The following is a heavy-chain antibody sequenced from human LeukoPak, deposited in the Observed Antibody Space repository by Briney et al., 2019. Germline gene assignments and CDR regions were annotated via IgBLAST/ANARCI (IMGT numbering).Heavy chain of an antibody. CDR1: GGSISSSSYY. J-gene: IGHJ5*02. CDR2: IYYSGST. D-gene: IGHD6-19*01. V-gene: IGHV4-39*07. CDR3: ARSIGGYSSGWLIP. Sequence: SGTLSLTCTVSGGSISSSSYYWGWIRQPPGKGLEWIGSIYYSGSTYYNPSLKSRVTISVDTSKNQFSLKLSSVTAADTAVYYCARSIGGYSSGWLIPWGQGTLVTVSS.